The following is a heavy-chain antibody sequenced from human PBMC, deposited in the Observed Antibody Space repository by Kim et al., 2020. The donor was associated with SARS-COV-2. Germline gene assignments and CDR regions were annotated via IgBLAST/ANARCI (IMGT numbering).Heavy chain of an antibody. Sequence: GGSLRLSCAASGFTFSGSAMHWVRQASGKGLEWVGRIRSKANSYATAYAASVKGRFTISRDDSKNTAYLQMNSLKTEDTAVYYCTRPAKGDGYNKSPFDYWGQGTLVTVSS. CDR3: TRPAKGDGYNKSPFDY. CDR2: IRSKANSYAT. CDR1: GFTFSGSA. J-gene: IGHJ4*02. D-gene: IGHD5-12*01. V-gene: IGHV3-73*01.